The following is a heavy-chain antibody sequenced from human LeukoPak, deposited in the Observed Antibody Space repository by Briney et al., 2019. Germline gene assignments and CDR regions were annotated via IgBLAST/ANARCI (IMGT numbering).Heavy chain of an antibody. CDR2: IIPIFGTT. J-gene: IGHJ5*02. V-gene: IGHV1-69*01. CDR3: ARDKFTAYGDFLNWFDP. CDR1: GGTFNTYA. Sequence: SVRVSCRASGGTFNTYAISWVRQAPGQGLEWMAGIIPIFGTTNYAQNFRGRVTVAADESSSTAYMELSSLRSEDAAVYYCARDKFTAYGDFLNWFDPWGQGTPVTVSS. D-gene: IGHD4-17*01.